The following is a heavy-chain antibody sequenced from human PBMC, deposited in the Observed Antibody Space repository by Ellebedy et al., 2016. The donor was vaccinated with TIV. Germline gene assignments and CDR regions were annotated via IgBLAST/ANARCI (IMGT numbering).Heavy chain of an antibody. Sequence: GESLKISCATSGFTFSQFAVHWVRQALGKGLEWVAVISNDGTNEHYADSVKGRFTVSRDKSRKTVSLQMTSLRDDDTAVYYCARDGACGGGKCYSGLPDFWGQGTLVTVSS. CDR3: ARDGACGGGKCYSGLPDF. J-gene: IGHJ4*02. CDR1: GFTFSQFA. D-gene: IGHD2-21*01. CDR2: ISNDGTNE. V-gene: IGHV3-30-3*01.